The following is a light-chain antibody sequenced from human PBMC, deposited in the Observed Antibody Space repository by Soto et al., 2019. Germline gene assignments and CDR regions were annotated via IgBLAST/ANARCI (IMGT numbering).Light chain of an antibody. J-gene: IGKJ3*01. V-gene: IGKV3-20*01. CDR2: GAS. CDR3: QQFGTSSLVT. CDR1: QSIHSN. Sequence: TQSPATLSLSPGERATLSCRASQSIHSNLAWYQQKPGQAHRLLIYGASSRTTGIPDRFSGSGSRTDFILTISRVEPEDFAVYYCQQFGTSSLVTFGPGTKVDIK.